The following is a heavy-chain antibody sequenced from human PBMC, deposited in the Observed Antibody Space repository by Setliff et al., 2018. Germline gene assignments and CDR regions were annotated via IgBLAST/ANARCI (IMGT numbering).Heavy chain of an antibody. CDR1: DDSVYSDYYF. CDR2: ISSSGAT. J-gene: IGHJ4*02. CDR3: AREGRWDYNYPIY. D-gene: IGHD5-12*01. Sequence: SETLSLTCSVSDDSVYSDYYFWGWIRQPPGKGLEWIATISSSGATNYNSSLKSRVTLSRDVAKRQFALNLRSVTAVDTAVYYCAREGRWDYNYPIYWGQGILVTVSS. V-gene: IGHV4-39*01.